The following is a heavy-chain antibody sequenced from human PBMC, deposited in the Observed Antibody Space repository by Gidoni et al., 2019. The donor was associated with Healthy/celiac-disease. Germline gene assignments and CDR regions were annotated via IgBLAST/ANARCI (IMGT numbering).Heavy chain of an antibody. Sequence: EVQLVESVGGLVQPGRFLRLSCAASGFTFDDYAMHWVRQAPGKGLEWVSGISWNSGSIGYADSVKGRFTISRDNAKNSLYLQMNSLRAEDTALYYCAKDIGSSGDYWGQGTLVTVSS. CDR2: ISWNSGSI. J-gene: IGHJ4*02. V-gene: IGHV3-9*01. D-gene: IGHD6-13*01. CDR1: GFTFDDYA. CDR3: AKDIGSSGDY.